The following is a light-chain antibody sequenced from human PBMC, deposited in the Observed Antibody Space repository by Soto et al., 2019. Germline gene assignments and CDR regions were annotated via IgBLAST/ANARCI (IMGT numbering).Light chain of an antibody. V-gene: IGLV1-44*01. CDR3: AAWDDSLNGVV. CDR2: INN. J-gene: IGLJ2*01. Sequence: QSVLTQPPSASGTPGQRVTISCSGSSSNIGSNTVNWYQQLPGTAPKLLIYINNHRPSGVPDRFSVSKYGTSDSLAISGLQTDDEADYYCAAWDDSLNGVVFGGGTKLTVL. CDR1: SSNIGSNT.